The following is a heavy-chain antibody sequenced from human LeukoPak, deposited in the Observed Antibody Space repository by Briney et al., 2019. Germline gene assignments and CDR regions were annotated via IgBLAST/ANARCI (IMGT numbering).Heavy chain of an antibody. CDR2: IIPIFGTA. J-gene: IGHJ3*02. V-gene: IGHV1-69*13. CDR1: GGTFSSYA. D-gene: IGHD2-21*02. CDR3: ARPYCGGDCRGAFDI. Sequence: EASVKVSCKASGGTFSSYAISWVRRAPGQGLEWMGGIIPIFGTANYAQKFQGRVTITADESTSTAYMELSSLRSEDTAVYYCARPYCGGDCRGAFDIWGQGTMVTVSS.